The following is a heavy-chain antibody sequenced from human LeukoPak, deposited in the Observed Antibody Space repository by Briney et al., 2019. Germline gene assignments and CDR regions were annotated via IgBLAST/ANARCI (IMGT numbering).Heavy chain of an antibody. D-gene: IGHD3-3*01. V-gene: IGHV1-2*04. CDR2: INPNSGGT. CDR1: GYTFTGYY. CDR3: ARDIRNYYYYGMDV. J-gene: IGHJ6*02. Sequence: ASVKVSCKASGYTFTGYYMHWVRQAPGQGLEWMGWINPNSGGTNYAQKFQGWVTMTRDTSISTAYMELSRLRSDDTAVNYCARDIRNYYYYGMDVWGQGTTVTVSS.